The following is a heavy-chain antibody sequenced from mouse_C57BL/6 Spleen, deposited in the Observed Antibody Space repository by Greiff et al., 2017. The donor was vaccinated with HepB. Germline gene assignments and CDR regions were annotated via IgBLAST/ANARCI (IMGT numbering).Heavy chain of an antibody. CDR3: ARWGYGSSSYFDY. CDR2: IDPANGNT. V-gene: IGHV14-3*01. D-gene: IGHD1-1*01. Sequence: VHVKQSVAELVRPGASVKLSCTASGFNIKNTYMHWVKQRPEQGLEWIGRIDPANGNTKYAPKFQGKATITADTSSNTAYLQLSSLTSEDTAIYYCARWGYGSSSYFDYWGQGTTLTVSS. CDR1: GFNIKNTY. J-gene: IGHJ2*01.